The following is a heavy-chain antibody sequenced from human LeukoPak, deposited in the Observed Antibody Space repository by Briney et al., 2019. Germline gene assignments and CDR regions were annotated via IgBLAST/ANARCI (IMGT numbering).Heavy chain of an antibody. V-gene: IGHV4-61*02. J-gene: IGHJ5*02. D-gene: IGHD3-10*01. Sequence: PSETLPLTCTVSGGSISSGSYYWSWIRQPAGKGLEWIGRIYTSGSTNYNPSLKSRVTISVDTSKNQFSLKLSSVTAADTAVYYCARTVGRFGELEGFDPWGQGTLVTVSS. CDR1: GGSISSGSYY. CDR3: ARTVGRFGELEGFDP. CDR2: IYTSGST.